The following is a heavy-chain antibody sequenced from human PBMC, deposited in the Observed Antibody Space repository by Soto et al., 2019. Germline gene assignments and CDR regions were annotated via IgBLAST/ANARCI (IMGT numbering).Heavy chain of an antibody. V-gene: IGHV1-69*02. CDR3: TLGSWSAVVFDS. CDR2: IIPMFDIA. J-gene: IGHJ3*02. D-gene: IGHD6-13*01. Sequence: QVQLVQSGVEVKKPGSSVKVSCKASGGSFRTYTMFWVRQAPGQGLEWMGRIIPMFDIANYAQKFQGRVTFKADKSTGTVYMEMKSPTSDDTAMYFWTLGSWSAVVFDSWGEGTLVTVSS. CDR1: GGSFRTYT.